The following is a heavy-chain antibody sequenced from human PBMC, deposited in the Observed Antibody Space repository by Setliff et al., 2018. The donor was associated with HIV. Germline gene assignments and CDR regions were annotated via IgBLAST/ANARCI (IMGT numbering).Heavy chain of an antibody. J-gene: IGHJ6*02. CDR2: FYHTGSA. CDR1: GGSIRSHY. D-gene: IGHD1-7*01. CDR3: ARDQGLELRGDYYYYGMDV. V-gene: IGHV4-59*11. Sequence: SETLSLTCTVSGGSIRSHYWSWIRRPPGKGLEWIGSFYHTGSAHYNPSLKSRTTMSLDTSRNQVPLKLSSVSAADTAVYYCARDQGLELRGDYYYYGMDVWGQGTTVTVSS.